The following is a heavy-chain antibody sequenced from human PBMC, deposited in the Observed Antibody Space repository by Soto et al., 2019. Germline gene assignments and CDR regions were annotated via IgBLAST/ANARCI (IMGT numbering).Heavy chain of an antibody. CDR2: IYSGGST. D-gene: IGHD2-21*01. V-gene: IGHV3-53*01. Sequence: PGGSLRLSCAASGFTVSGNYMSWVRQAPGKGLEWVSVIYSGGSTYYADSVKGRFTISRDNSKITLYLHMNSLRAEATAVHYPATAIRLGYGMAVFGQVTTVT. J-gene: IGHJ6*02. CDR3: ATAIRLGYGMAV. CDR1: GFTVSGNY.